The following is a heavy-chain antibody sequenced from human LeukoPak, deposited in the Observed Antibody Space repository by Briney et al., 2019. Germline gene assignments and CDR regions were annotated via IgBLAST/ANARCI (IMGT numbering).Heavy chain of an antibody. J-gene: IGHJ3*02. CDR2: ISSSSSHI. CDR3: ARAQYSSSFDAFDM. Sequence: GGSLRLSCAASGFTFSSYSMNWVRQAPGKGLEWFSSISSSSSHISYADSVKGRFPISRDNAKNSLFLQMNSLRVEDTAVYYCARAQYSSSFDAFDMWGRGTMVTVSS. D-gene: IGHD6-13*01. CDR1: GFTFSSYS. V-gene: IGHV3-21*01.